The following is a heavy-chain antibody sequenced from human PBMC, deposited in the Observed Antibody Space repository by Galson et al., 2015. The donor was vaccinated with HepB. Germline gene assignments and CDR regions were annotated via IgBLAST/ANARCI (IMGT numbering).Heavy chain of an antibody. Sequence: SVKVSCKASGYTFTSYYMHWVRQAPGQGLEWMGIINPSGGSTSYAQEFQGRVTMTRDTSTSTVYMELSSLRSEDTAVYYCARGYDFWSGYGSPLDVWGQGTTVTVSS. J-gene: IGHJ6*02. CDR2: INPSGGST. D-gene: IGHD3-3*01. V-gene: IGHV1-46*01. CDR1: GYTFTSYY. CDR3: ARGYDFWSGYGSPLDV.